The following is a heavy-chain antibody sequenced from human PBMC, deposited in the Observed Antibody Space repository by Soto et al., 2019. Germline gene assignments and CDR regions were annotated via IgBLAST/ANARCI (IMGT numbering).Heavy chain of an antibody. V-gene: IGHV3-33*01. D-gene: IGHD6-19*01. Sequence: QVQLVESGGGVVQPGMSLSLSCAASGFTFSDYAMDWVRQAPGKGLEWVALTSHDERKISYADSAKGRFTISRGNSEKTLYLQMYSLSAEDTAVYYCARGRYSNGWYYYDYWGQGTLVTVSS. CDR1: GFTFSDYA. CDR2: TSHDERKI. J-gene: IGHJ4*02. CDR3: ARGRYSNGWYYYDY.